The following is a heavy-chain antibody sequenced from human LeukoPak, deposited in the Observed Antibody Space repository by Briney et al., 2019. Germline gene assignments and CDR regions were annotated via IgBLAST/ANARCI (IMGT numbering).Heavy chain of an antibody. J-gene: IGHJ4*02. CDR1: GFIFANYA. CDR2: ISGSGGGT. CDR3: AKGKVAAGKGENDY. Sequence: RSGGSLRLSCAASGFIFANYAMTWVRQAPGKGLEWVSTISGSGGGTYYADSVKGRFTISRDNSENTLYLQMNSLTAEDTATYYCAKGKVAAGKGENDYWGQGTLVTVSS. D-gene: IGHD6-13*01. V-gene: IGHV3-23*01.